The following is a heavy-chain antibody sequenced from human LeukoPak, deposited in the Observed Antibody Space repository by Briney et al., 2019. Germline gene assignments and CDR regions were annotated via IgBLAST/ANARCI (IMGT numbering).Heavy chain of an antibody. D-gene: IGHD3-10*01. J-gene: IGHJ4*02. CDR3: ARRMVRGVNWSY. CDR2: INHSGST. CDR1: GGSFSGYY. V-gene: IGHV4-34*01. Sequence: PSETLSLTCAVYGGSFSGYYWGWIRQPPGKGLEWIGEINHSGSTNYNPSLKSRVTISVDTSKNQFSLKLSSVTAADTAVYYCARRMVRGVNWSYWGQGTLVTVSS.